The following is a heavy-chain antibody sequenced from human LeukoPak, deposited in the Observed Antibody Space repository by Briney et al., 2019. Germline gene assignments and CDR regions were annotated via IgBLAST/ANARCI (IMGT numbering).Heavy chain of an antibody. CDR3: ARGKSENVDTAMVQADPYYFDY. J-gene: IGHJ4*02. CDR2: INHSGST. CDR1: GGSFSGYY. V-gene: IGHV4-34*01. D-gene: IGHD5-18*01. Sequence: SETLSLTCAVYGGSFSGYYWSWIRHPPAKGLEWIGEINHSGSTNYNPSLKSRVTISVDTSKNQFSLKLSSVTAADTAVYFCARGKSENVDTAMVQADPYYFDYWGQGTLVTVSS.